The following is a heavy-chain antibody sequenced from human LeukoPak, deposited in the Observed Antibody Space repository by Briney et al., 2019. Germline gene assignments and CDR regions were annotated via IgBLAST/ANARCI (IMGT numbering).Heavy chain of an antibody. CDR3: ARDPSMVRGENTPYFDY. Sequence: ASVTVSCKASGYTFTSYYMHWVRQAPGQGLEWMGIINPSGGSTSYAQKFQGRVTMTRDMSTSTVYMELSSLRSEDTAVYYCARDPSMVRGENTPYFDYWGQGTLVTVSS. V-gene: IGHV1-46*01. CDR2: INPSGGST. CDR1: GYTFTSYY. J-gene: IGHJ4*02. D-gene: IGHD3-10*01.